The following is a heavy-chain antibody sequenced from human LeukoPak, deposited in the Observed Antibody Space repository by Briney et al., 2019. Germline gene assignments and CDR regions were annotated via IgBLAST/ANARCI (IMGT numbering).Heavy chain of an antibody. V-gene: IGHV3-13*04. CDR3: GRGWGGHGRSWGALDF. J-gene: IGHJ4*02. Sequence: GGSLRLSCAASGFNFNNYDMHWVRQAAGERLEWVSGIGTVADTFYLDSVQGRFTTSQQNAKNSFYLQMNSLRAGDTGGYYWGRGWGGHGRSWGALDFWGQGILVTVSS. CDR2: IGTVADT. CDR1: GFNFNNYD. D-gene: IGHD3-16*01.